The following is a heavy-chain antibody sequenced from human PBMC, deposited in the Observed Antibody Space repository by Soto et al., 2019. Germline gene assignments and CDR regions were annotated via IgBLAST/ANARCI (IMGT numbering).Heavy chain of an antibody. CDR1: GYTFTSYG. CDR3: AREARSGGIQYYFDY. J-gene: IGHJ4*02. CDR2: ISAYNGNT. V-gene: IGHV1-18*01. D-gene: IGHD5-18*01. Sequence: QVPLVQSGAEVKKPGASVKVSCKASGYTFTSYGISWVRQAPGQGLEWMGWISAYNGNTNYAQKLQGRVTMTTDTSTSTAYMELRSLRSDDTAVYYCAREARSGGIQYYFDYWGQGTLVTVSS.